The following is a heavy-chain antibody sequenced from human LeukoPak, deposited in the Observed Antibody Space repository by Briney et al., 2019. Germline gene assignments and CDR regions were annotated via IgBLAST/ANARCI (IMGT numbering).Heavy chain of an antibody. J-gene: IGHJ6*03. CDR2: INHSGST. D-gene: IGHD3-22*01. CDR1: GGSFSGYY. Sequence: PSETLSLTCAVYGGSFSGYYWSWIRQPPGKGLEWIGEINHSGSTNYNPSLKSRVTISVDTSKNQFSLKLSSVTAADTAVHYCARGVEYYYDSSGYQYYYYHMDVWGKGTTVTVSS. V-gene: IGHV4-34*01. CDR3: ARGVEYYYDSSGYQYYYYHMDV.